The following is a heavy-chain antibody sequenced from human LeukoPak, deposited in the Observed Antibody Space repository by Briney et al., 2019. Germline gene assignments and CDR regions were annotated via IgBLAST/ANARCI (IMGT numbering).Heavy chain of an antibody. Sequence: SQTLSLTCAISGDSVSSNSAAWNWIRQSPSRGLEWLGRTYYRSKWYNDYAVSVKSRITINPDTSKNQFSLKLSSVTAADTAVYYCARGLSSSSWPYYYYGMDVWGQGTTVTVSS. J-gene: IGHJ6*02. CDR3: ARGLSSSSWPYYYYGMDV. CDR2: TYYRSKWYN. V-gene: IGHV6-1*01. D-gene: IGHD6-13*01. CDR1: GDSVSSNSAA.